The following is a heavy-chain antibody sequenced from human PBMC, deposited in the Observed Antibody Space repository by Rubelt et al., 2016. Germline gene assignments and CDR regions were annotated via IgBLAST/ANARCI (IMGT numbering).Heavy chain of an antibody. Sequence: QVQLQQWGAGLLKPSETLSLTCAVYGGSFSGYYWSWIRQPPGKGLEWIGEINHSGSTNYNPPLKSRVTISLDTSKNQFSLKLSSVTAADTAVYYCARGGRLAPFDYWGQGTLVTVSS. D-gene: IGHD6-19*01. V-gene: IGHV4-34*01. J-gene: IGHJ4*02. CDR3: ARGGRLAPFDY. CDR1: GGSFSGYY. CDR2: INHSGST.